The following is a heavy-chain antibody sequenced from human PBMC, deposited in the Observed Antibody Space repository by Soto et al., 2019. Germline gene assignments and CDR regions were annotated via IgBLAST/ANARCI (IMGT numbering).Heavy chain of an antibody. CDR2: ISGSGSNT. CDR3: AKGSALAATAGWDWFDS. V-gene: IGHV3-23*01. CDR1: GFTFNTYA. D-gene: IGHD6-13*01. Sequence: EVHVLESGGGLVQPGGSLRLSCAASGFTFNTYALSWVRQAPGKGLEWVSGISGSGSNTFYGHAVKGRFTISRDTSKDTLYLQMNSLRVEDTAVYYCAKGSALAATAGWDWFDSWGQGTLVTVSS. J-gene: IGHJ5*01.